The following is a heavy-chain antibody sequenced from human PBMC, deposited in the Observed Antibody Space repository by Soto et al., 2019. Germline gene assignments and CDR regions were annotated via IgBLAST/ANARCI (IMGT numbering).Heavy chain of an antibody. D-gene: IGHD3-22*01. CDR3: AKDGLATYYDSSGYFQH. J-gene: IGHJ1*01. V-gene: IGHV3-23*01. Sequence: GGSLRLSCAASGFTFSSYAMNWVRQPPGKGLEWVSTISGSGGNTYYADSVKGRFTISRDNSKNTLHLQMTSLRAEDTAVYYCAKDGLATYYDSSGYFQHWGQGTLVTVSS. CDR2: ISGSGGNT. CDR1: GFTFSSYA.